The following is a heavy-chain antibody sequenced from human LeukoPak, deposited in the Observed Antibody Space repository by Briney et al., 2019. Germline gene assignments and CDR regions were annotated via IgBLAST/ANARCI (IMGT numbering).Heavy chain of an antibody. Sequence: ASVKVSCKASGYTFINYGVTWVRQAPGQGLEWMGWISASNGNTNYAQKLQGRVTMTTETSTSRAYMELRSLRSDDTAVYSCARAPSRGYSGYDYGLGYWGQGTLVTVSS. D-gene: IGHD5-12*01. V-gene: IGHV1-18*01. J-gene: IGHJ4*02. CDR3: ARAPSRGYSGYDYGLGY. CDR1: GYTFINYG. CDR2: ISASNGNT.